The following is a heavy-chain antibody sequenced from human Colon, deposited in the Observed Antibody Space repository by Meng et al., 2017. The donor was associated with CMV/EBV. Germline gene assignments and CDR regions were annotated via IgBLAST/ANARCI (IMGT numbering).Heavy chain of an antibody. CDR2: IKQPGREK. D-gene: IGHD1-14*01. Sequence: GESLKISCAASGFVFSSFWMTRVRQAPGKGLEWVATIKQPGREKFYADSVKGRFTISRDNAKNSVFLQMNSLRNEDTGVYYCARDLTTDYNYYYGMDVWGHGTTVTVSS. CDR1: GFVFSSFW. J-gene: IGHJ6*02. CDR3: ARDLTTDYNYYYGMDV. V-gene: IGHV3-7*01.